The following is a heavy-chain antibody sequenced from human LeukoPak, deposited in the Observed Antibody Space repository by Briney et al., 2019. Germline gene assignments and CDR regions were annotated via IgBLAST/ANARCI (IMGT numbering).Heavy chain of an antibody. CDR3: ARAPRGYYSSGYYSAYYYYYYMDV. J-gene: IGHJ6*03. D-gene: IGHD3-22*01. Sequence: ASVKVSCKASRDTFSSYAISWVRQAPGQGLEWMGGIIPIFGTAIYAQKFQGRVTITADESTSTAYMELSSLRSEDTAVYYCARAPRGYYSSGYYSAYYYYYYMDVWGKGTTVTISS. V-gene: IGHV1-69*13. CDR2: IIPIFGTA. CDR1: RDTFSSYA.